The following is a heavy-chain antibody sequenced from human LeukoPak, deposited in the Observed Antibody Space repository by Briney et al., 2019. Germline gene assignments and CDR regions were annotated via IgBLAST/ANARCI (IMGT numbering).Heavy chain of an antibody. CDR3: AREATVTTFAFDI. J-gene: IGHJ3*02. CDR1: GFTFSTYS. D-gene: IGHD4-17*01. Sequence: GGSLRLSCAASGFTFSTYSLNWVRQAPGKGLEWVSYISSSGSTIYYADSVEGRFTISRDNAKNSLYLQMNSLRAEDTAVYYCAREATVTTFAFDIWGQGTMVTVSS. V-gene: IGHV3-48*04. CDR2: ISSSGSTI.